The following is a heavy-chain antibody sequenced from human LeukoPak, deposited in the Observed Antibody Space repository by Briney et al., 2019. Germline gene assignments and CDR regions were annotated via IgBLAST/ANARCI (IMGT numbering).Heavy chain of an antibody. J-gene: IGHJ3*02. CDR2: ISGSGGST. Sequence: PGGSLRLSCAASRFTFSSYAMSWVRQAPGKGLEWVSAISGSGGSTYYADSVKGRFTISRDNSKNTLYLQMNSLRAEDTAVYYCAKVITARIKNDAFDIWGQGTMVTVPS. CDR1: RFTFSSYA. V-gene: IGHV3-23*01. D-gene: IGHD3-22*01. CDR3: AKVITARIKNDAFDI.